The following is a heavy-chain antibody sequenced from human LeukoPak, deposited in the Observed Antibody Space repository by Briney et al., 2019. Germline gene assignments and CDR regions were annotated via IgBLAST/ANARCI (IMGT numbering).Heavy chain of an antibody. CDR1: GSSFSSYW. D-gene: IGHD3-10*01. J-gene: IGHJ3*02. CDR2: INSDGSNT. CDR3: VRWGLGKGEAFDI. V-gene: IGHV3-74*01. Sequence: GGSLRLSCAASGSSFSSYWMHWVRQVPGKGLVWVSRINSDGSNTNYADSVKGRFTISRDNAKNTLYLQMNSLRAEDSAVYYCVRWGLGKGEAFDIWGQGTMVTVSS.